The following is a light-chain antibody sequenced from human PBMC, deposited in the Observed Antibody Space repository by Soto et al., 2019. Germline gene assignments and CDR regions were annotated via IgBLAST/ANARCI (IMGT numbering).Light chain of an antibody. J-gene: IGLJ2*01. V-gene: IGLV1-51*01. CDR2: DNN. Sequence: SVLTQPPSVSAAPGQKVTISCSGSSSIIGNNYVSWYQQIPGTAPKLLIYDNNKRPSGIPDRFSGSKSGTSATLGITGLQTGDEADYFCVTWDGSLSAVVFGGGTKLTVL. CDR1: SSIIGNNY. CDR3: VTWDGSLSAVV.